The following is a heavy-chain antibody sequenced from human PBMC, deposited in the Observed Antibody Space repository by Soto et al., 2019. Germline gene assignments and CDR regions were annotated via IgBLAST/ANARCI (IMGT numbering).Heavy chain of an antibody. V-gene: IGHV3-23*01. Sequence: GGSLRLSCAASGFTFSSYAMSWVRQAPGKGLEWVSAISGSGGSTYYADSVKGRFTISRDNSKNTLYLQMNSLRAEDTAVYYCAKGRSIAAAGRPAVPGMDVWGQGTTVTVSS. D-gene: IGHD6-13*01. J-gene: IGHJ6*02. CDR3: AKGRSIAAAGRPAVPGMDV. CDR2: ISGSGGST. CDR1: GFTFSSYA.